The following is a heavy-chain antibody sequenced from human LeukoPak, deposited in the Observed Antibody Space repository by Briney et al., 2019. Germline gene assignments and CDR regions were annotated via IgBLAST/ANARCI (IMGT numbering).Heavy chain of an antibody. CDR2: IYYSGST. D-gene: IGHD3-16*02. Sequence: SQTLSLTCTVSGGSISSGSYYWGWIRQPPGKGLEWIGSIYYSGSTYYNPSLKSRVTISVDTSKNQFSLKLSSVTAADTAVYYCARDENYVWGSYLVNWFDPWGQGTLVTVSS. CDR1: GGSISSGSYY. V-gene: IGHV4-39*07. CDR3: ARDENYVWGSYLVNWFDP. J-gene: IGHJ5*02.